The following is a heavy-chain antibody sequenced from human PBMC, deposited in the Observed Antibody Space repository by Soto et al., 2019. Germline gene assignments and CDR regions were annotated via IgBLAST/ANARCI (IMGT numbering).Heavy chain of an antibody. J-gene: IGHJ4*02. D-gene: IGHD6-19*01. CDR3: AREAPLAVAGSSYFDY. CDR2: TSFDGTKK. CDR1: GFSFSTYG. V-gene: IGHV3-33*01. Sequence: QEQLVQSGGGVVQPGRSLRLSCAASGFSFSTYGIHWVRQAPGKGLEWLAVTSFDGTKKYSSDSVKGRLTVSRDTSNNTVYLRMSSLRVYDTAVYYCAREAPLAVAGSSYFDYWGQGTLVTVSS.